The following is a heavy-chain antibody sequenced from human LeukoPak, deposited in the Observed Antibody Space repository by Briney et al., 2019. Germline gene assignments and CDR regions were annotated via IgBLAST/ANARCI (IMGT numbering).Heavy chain of an antibody. CDR2: ISGSGGST. D-gene: IGHD3-10*01. J-gene: IGHJ6*02. Sequence: PGGSLRLSCAASGFTFSSYAMSWVRQAPGKGLEWVSAISGSGGSTYYADSVKGRFTISRDNSKNTLYLQMNSLRAEDTAVYYCAMVRGVIRGAYYYGMDVWGQGTTVTVSS. V-gene: IGHV3-23*01. CDR3: AMVRGVIRGAYYYGMDV. CDR1: GFTFSSYA.